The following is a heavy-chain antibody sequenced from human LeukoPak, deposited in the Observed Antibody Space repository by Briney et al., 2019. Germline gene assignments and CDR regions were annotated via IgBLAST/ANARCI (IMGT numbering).Heavy chain of an antibody. CDR3: ARGELEDSGYEGAFDI. CDR1: GGSISSYY. CDR2: IYYSGST. V-gene: IGHV4-30-4*08. J-gene: IGHJ3*02. Sequence: SETLSLTCTVSGGSISSYYWSWIRQPPGKGLEWIGYIYYSGSTYYNPSLKSRVTISVDTSKNQFSLKLSSVTAADTAVYYCARGELEDSGYEGAFDIWGQGTIVTVSS. D-gene: IGHD5-12*01.